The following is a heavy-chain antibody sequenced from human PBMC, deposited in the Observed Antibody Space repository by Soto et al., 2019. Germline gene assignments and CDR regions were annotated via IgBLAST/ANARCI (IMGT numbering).Heavy chain of an antibody. J-gene: IGHJ4*02. D-gene: IGHD3-9*01. CDR1: GFTFSSYG. CDR3: EKAALRYFDWLLDY. Sequence: PGGSLRLSCAASGFTFSSYGMHWVRQAPGKGLEWVAVISYDGSNKYYADSVKGRFTISRDNSKNTLYLQMNSLIAEDTAVYYCEKAALRYFDWLLDYWGQGT. V-gene: IGHV3-30*18. CDR2: ISYDGSNK.